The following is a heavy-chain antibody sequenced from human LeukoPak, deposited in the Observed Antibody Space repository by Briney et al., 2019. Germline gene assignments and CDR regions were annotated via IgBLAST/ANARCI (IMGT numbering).Heavy chain of an antibody. CDR1: GGSISSGGYY. D-gene: IGHD2-2*01. CDR2: IYHSGST. Sequence: SETLSLTCTVSGGSISSGGYYWSWIRQPPGKGLEWIGYIYHSGSTYYNPSLKSRVTISVDRSKNQFSLKLSSVTAADTAVYYCAREHCSSTSCYYMDVWGKGTTVTVSS. CDR3: AREHCSSTSCYYMDV. J-gene: IGHJ6*03. V-gene: IGHV4-30-2*01.